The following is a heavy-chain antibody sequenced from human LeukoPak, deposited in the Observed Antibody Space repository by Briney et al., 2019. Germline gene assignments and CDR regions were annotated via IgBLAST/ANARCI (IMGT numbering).Heavy chain of an antibody. CDR3: ATSPPGAGYYYYYYMDV. Sequence: PGGSLRLSCAASGFTFSDYYMSWVRQAPGKGLEWVSYISSSGSTIYYADSVKGRFTISRDNAKNSLYLQMNSLRAEDTAVYYCATSPPGAGYYYYYYMDVWGKGTTVTVSS. CDR2: ISSSGSTI. V-gene: IGHV3-11*01. D-gene: IGHD6-6*01. CDR1: GFTFSDYY. J-gene: IGHJ6*03.